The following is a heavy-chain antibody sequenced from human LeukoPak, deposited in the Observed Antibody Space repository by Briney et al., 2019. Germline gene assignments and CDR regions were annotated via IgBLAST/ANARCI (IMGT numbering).Heavy chain of an antibody. CDR3: ASSGGYRGDYAIDY. J-gene: IGHJ4*02. CDR2: ISSGSAI. V-gene: IGHV3-48*03. CDR1: GFTFFTYE. Sequence: GGSLRLSCAASGFTFFTYEMNWVRQAPGKGLEWVSYISSGSAIYYADSVKGRFTISRDNAKNSLYLQMNSLRAEDTAVYYCASSGGYRGDYAIDYWGQGTLVTVSS. D-gene: IGHD4-17*01.